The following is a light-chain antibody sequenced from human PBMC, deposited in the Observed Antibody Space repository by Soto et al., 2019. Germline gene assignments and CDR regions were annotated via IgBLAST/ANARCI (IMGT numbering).Light chain of an antibody. V-gene: IGKV1-5*01. J-gene: IGKJ1*01. CDR1: QSISTW. Sequence: DIQTTQSPSTLSAPVGDRGTITCRASQSISTWLAWYQQKPGKAPKLLIYDASSLESGVPSRFSGNGSGTEFTLTISSLQPDDFATYYCQHYNSYGTFGQGTKVDIK. CDR2: DAS. CDR3: QHYNSYGT.